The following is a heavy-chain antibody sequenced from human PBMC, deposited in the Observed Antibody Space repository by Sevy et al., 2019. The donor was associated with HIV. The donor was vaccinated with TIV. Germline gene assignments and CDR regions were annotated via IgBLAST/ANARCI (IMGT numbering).Heavy chain of an antibody. CDR2: ISSSSSYI. V-gene: IGHV3-21*01. J-gene: IGHJ4*02. Sequence: GGSLRLSCAASGFTFSSYSMNWVRQAPGKGLEWVSSISSSSSYIYYADSVKGRFTISRDNAKNSLYLQMNSLRAEDTAVYYCARSHYGDYAVDYWGQRTLVTVSS. CDR3: ARSHYGDYAVDY. D-gene: IGHD4-17*01. CDR1: GFTFSSYS.